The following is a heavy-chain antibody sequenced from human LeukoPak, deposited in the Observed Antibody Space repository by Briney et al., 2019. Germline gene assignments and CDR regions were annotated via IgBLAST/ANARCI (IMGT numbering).Heavy chain of an antibody. Sequence: SETLSLTCTVSGGSISSSSYYWGWIRQPPGKGLEWIGSIYYSGSTYYNPSLKSRVTISLDTATNQFSLKLSSVTAADTAVYSCARLVPYSSNWYFDYWGQGTLVTVSS. CDR1: GGSISSSSYY. CDR2: IYYSGST. V-gene: IGHV4-39*01. D-gene: IGHD6-13*01. CDR3: ARLVPYSSNWYFDY. J-gene: IGHJ4*02.